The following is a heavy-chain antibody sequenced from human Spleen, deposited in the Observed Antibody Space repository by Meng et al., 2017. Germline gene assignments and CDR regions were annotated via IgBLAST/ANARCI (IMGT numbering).Heavy chain of an antibody. D-gene: IGHD3-9*01. J-gene: IGHJ4*02. CDR2: IYTSGST. CDR3: ARVGILTGRFDS. V-gene: IGHV4-4*07. CDR1: SDSISSYH. Sequence: GSLRLSCTVSSDSISSYHWNWIRQPAGKGLEWIGRIYTSGSTDYHPSLKSRVTMSVDTSKSQFSLKLSSVTAADTAVYYCARVGILTGRFDSWGLGTLVTVSS.